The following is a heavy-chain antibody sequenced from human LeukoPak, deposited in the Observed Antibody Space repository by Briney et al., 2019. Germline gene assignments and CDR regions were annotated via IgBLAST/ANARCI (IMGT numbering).Heavy chain of an antibody. Sequence: GGSLRLSCAASGFTFSGYEMNWVRLAPGKGLEWVSYIGSSDRVMYYADSVQGRFTISRDNAKNSLYLQMNSLRVEDTAVYYCARERTGDDAFDIWGQGTMVTVSS. J-gene: IGHJ3*02. V-gene: IGHV3-48*03. CDR2: IGSSDRVM. CDR3: ARERTGDDAFDI. D-gene: IGHD7-27*01. CDR1: GFTFSGYE.